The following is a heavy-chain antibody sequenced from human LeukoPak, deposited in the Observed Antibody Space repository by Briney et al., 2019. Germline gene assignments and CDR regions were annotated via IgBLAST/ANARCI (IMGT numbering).Heavy chain of an antibody. CDR3: ARAGAVAGDFDY. V-gene: IGHV1-69*04. CDR1: GGTFSSYA. CDR2: IIPILGIA. Sequence: SVKVSCKASGGTFSSYAISWVRQAPGQGLEWMGRIIPILGIANYAQKFQGSVTMTTDTSTSTAYMELRSLRSDDTAVYYCARAGAVAGDFDYWGQGTLVTVSS. J-gene: IGHJ4*02. D-gene: IGHD6-19*01.